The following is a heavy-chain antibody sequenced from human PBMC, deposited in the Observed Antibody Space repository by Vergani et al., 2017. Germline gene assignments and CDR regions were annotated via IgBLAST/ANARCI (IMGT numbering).Heavy chain of an antibody. CDR3: ARISGGSAPYLHY. D-gene: IGHD2-15*01. Sequence: EVHLEVSGGGLVQPGGSLRLSCAASGFTFGDYYMAWIRLAPGKGLDWVASIKRDGTETFYVDSVKGRFTISRDNAKTTLYLQMNSLRDEDRGVYYCARISGGSAPYLHYWGQGTLVTVAS. J-gene: IGHJ1*01. V-gene: IGHV3-7*01. CDR2: IKRDGTET. CDR1: GFTFGDYY.